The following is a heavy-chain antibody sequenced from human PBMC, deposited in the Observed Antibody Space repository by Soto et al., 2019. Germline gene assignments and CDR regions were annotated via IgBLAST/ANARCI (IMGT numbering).Heavy chain of an antibody. CDR1: GYTFSTYY. CDR2: INPRGGST. CDR3: ARRCSGGSCIDP. D-gene: IGHD2-15*01. V-gene: IGHV1-46*01. J-gene: IGHJ5*02. Sequence: QVQLVQSGAEVKKPGASVKVSCKASGYTFSTYYLHWVRQAPGQGLEWMGIINPRGGSTDYAQKFQGRVTMTSDTSTSTVYMELTSLRFDDTAVYYCARRCSGGSCIDPWGQGTLVTVSS.